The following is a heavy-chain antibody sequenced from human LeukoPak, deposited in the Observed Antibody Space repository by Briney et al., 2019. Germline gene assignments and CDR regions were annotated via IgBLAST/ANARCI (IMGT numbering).Heavy chain of an antibody. V-gene: IGHV4-34*01. CDR3: ARERDRGDLQPHRGFFDY. Sequence: SETLSLTCAVYGGSFSGYYWSWIRQPPGKGLEWIGEINHSGSTNYNPSLKSRVTISVDTSKNQFSLKLSSVTAADTAVYYCARERDRGDLQPHRGFFDYWGQGTLVTVSS. CDR1: GGSFSGYY. CDR2: INHSGST. J-gene: IGHJ4*02. D-gene: IGHD2-21*02.